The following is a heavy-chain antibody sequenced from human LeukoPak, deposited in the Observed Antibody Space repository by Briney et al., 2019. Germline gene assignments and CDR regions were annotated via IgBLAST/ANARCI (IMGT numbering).Heavy chain of an antibody. CDR2: IYHSGST. CDR3: ARDCGTSCYDY. D-gene: IGHD2-2*01. CDR1: GYSISSSYY. Sequence: KPSETLSLTCTVSGYSISSSYYWGWIRQPPGKGLEWIGSIYHSGSTYYNPSLKSRVTISIDTSKNQFSLKLSSVTAADTAVYYCARDCGTSCYDYWGQGTLVTVSS. V-gene: IGHV4-38-2*02. J-gene: IGHJ4*02.